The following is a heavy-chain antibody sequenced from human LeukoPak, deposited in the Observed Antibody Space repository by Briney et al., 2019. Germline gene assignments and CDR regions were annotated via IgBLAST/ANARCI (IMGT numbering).Heavy chain of an antibody. CDR3: ARGPSAVAGLSR. Sequence: SETLSLTCAVYGGSFSGSYWSWIRQPPGKGLEWIGEINHSGSTNYNSSLKSRVTISVDTSKNQFSLKLSPVTAADTAVYYCARGPSAVAGLSRWGQGTLVTVSS. V-gene: IGHV4-34*01. D-gene: IGHD6-19*01. CDR1: GGSFSGSY. CDR2: INHSGST. J-gene: IGHJ4*02.